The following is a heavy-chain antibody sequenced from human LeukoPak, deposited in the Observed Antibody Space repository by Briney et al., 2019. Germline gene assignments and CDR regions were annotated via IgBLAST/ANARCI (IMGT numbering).Heavy chain of an antibody. CDR2: IVPIFGTA. Sequence: ASVNVSCKASGGTFSSYAINWVRQAPGQGLEWMGGIVPIFGTANYAQKFQGRVTITADESTSTAYMELSSLRSEDTAVYYCARVILSAAAGLLFDYWGQGTLVTVSS. CDR3: ARVILSAAAGLLFDY. CDR1: GGTFSSYA. D-gene: IGHD6-13*01. J-gene: IGHJ4*02. V-gene: IGHV1-69*13.